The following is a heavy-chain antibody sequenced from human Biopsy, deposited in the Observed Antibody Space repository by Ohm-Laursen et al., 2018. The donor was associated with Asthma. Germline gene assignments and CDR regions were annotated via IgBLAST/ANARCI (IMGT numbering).Heavy chain of an antibody. Sequence: SLRLSCAAPGFTVSRDHMFWVRQAPGKGLEWVSVIYSSGTSHTADSVRGRFTISRDFSKNTLHLQMHSLRVEDTAVYYCARGDSSGWSHYYFDYWGQGTLVTVSS. V-gene: IGHV3-53*01. CDR2: IYSSGTS. J-gene: IGHJ4*02. CDR3: ARGDSSGWSHYYFDY. CDR1: GFTVSRDH. D-gene: IGHD6-19*01.